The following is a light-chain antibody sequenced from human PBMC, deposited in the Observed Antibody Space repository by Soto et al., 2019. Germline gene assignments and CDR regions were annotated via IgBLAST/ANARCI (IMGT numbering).Light chain of an antibody. J-gene: IGLJ2*01. CDR3: SSYAGSNIVV. Sequence: QSALTQPPSASGSPGQSVTISCTGTSSDVGGYNFVSWYQQHPGKAPKLMIYEVSERPSGVPDRFSGSKSGNKASLTVSGLQAEDEADYYCSSYAGSNIVVFGGGTKLPVL. CDR2: EVS. CDR1: SSDVGGYNF. V-gene: IGLV2-8*01.